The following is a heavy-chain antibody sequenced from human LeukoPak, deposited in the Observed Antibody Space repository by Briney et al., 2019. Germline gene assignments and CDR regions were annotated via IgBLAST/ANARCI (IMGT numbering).Heavy chain of an antibody. Sequence: SETLSLTCTVSGGSISSYYWSWIRQPPGKGLEWIGYIYYSGSTNYNPSLKSRVTISVDTSKNQFSLKLSSVTAADTAVYYCARAAVAGNFDYWPLGTMVTVSS. D-gene: IGHD6-19*01. J-gene: IGHJ4*02. CDR2: IYYSGST. V-gene: IGHV4-59*01. CDR3: ARAAVAGNFDY. CDR1: GGSISSYY.